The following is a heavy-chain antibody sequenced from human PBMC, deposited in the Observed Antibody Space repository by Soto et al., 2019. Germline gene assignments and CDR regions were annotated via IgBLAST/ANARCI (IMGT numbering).Heavy chain of an antibody. Sequence: VQLVESGGGVVQPGGSLRLSCAASGFTFDDSWMHWARQAPGKGLVWVARIGSDGTSTSYADSVKGRFTISRDNAKNTLYLQMNNLRADDTAVYYCARDITGWTWGQGTLVTVSS. CDR1: GFTFDDSW. V-gene: IGHV3-74*01. CDR2: IGSDGTST. D-gene: IGHD6-19*01. CDR3: ARDITGWT. J-gene: IGHJ5*02.